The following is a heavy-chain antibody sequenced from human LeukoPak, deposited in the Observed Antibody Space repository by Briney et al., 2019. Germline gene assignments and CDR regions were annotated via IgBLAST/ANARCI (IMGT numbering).Heavy chain of an antibody. V-gene: IGHV1-69*05. Sequence: SVKVSCKASVGSFTTYIITWVRQDPGRGLEWMGRIVPVSGTTQYAQNFQGRVTITTDESASTAYMELNSLRPEDTAVYYGARELGSTGSSVYWGQGTLVTVSS. D-gene: IGHD1-1*01. J-gene: IGHJ4*02. CDR2: IVPVSGTT. CDR3: ARELGSTGSSVY. CDR1: VGSFTTYI.